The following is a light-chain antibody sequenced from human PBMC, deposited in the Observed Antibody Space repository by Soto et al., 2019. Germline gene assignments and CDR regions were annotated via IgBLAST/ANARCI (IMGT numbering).Light chain of an antibody. V-gene: IGKV1-9*01. CDR1: PAIASF. J-gene: IGKJ1*01. CDR3: QHYNSYSEA. CDR2: GAS. Sequence: IQLTQSPSSLSASVGDRVTITCRASPAIASFLAWYQQKPGTAPKLLIYGASTLQSGVPSRFSGSRSGTDYTLTIASLQHEDFETYYCQHYNSYSEALGQGTKVDIK.